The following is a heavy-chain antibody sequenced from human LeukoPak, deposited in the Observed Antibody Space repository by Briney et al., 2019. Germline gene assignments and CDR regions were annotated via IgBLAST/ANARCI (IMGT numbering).Heavy chain of an antibody. CDR1: GFTFDDYA. Sequence: PGGSLRLSCAASGFTFDDYAMHWVRQAPGKGLEWVSGISWNSGSIGYADSVKGRFTISRDNAKNSLYLQMNSLRAEDMALYYCAKASGGAYYYYMDVWGKGTTVTVSS. V-gene: IGHV3-9*03. J-gene: IGHJ6*03. D-gene: IGHD1-14*01. CDR3: AKASGGAYYYYMDV. CDR2: ISWNSGSI.